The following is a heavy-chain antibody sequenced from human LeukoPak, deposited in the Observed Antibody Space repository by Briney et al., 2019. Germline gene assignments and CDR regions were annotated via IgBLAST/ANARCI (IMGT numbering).Heavy chain of an antibody. Sequence: SVKVSCKASGGTFSSYAISWVRQAPGQGLEWMGGIIPMFGTANYAQKFQGGVTITADESTSTAYMELRSLRSEDTAAYYCARTTVVTPSSHAFDIWGQGTIVTVSS. D-gene: IGHD4-23*01. J-gene: IGHJ3*02. CDR3: ARTTVVTPSSHAFDI. CDR2: IIPMFGTA. CDR1: GGTFSSYA. V-gene: IGHV1-69*13.